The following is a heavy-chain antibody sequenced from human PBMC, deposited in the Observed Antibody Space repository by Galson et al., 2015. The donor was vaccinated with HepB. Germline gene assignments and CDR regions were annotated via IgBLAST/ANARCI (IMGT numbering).Heavy chain of an antibody. V-gene: IGHV4-4*02. J-gene: IGHJ4*02. CDR2: IYHSGST. Sequence: ETLSLTCAVSGGSISSSNWWSWVRQPPGKGLEWIGEIYHSGSTNYNPSLKSRVTISVDKSNNEFSLKLISVTAADTAVYYCARERGRQFDYWGQGTLVTVSS. CDR1: GGSISSSNW. CDR3: ARERGRQFDY. D-gene: IGHD3-16*01.